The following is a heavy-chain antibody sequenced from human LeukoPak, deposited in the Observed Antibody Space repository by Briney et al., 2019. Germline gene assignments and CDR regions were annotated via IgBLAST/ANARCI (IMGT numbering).Heavy chain of an antibody. CDR3: ARGQWFRAF. V-gene: IGHV4-34*01. J-gene: IGHJ4*02. CDR1: GGSFSGYY. D-gene: IGHD3-10*01. Sequence: TPETLSLTCAVYGGSFSGYYWTWIRQPPGKGLEWIGEIHYSGSVTYNPSLETRVTISVDTSKNQFSLRINSVTAADTAVYYCARGQWFRAFWSRGTPVTVSS. CDR2: IHYSGSV.